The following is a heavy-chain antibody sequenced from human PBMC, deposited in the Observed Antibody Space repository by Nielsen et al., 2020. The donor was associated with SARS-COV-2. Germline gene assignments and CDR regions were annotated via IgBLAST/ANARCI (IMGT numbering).Heavy chain of an antibody. V-gene: IGHV3-74*01. J-gene: IGHJ6*02. D-gene: IGHD3-3*01. Sequence: GESLKISCAASGFTFSSYWMHWVRQAPGKGLVWVSRINSDGSSTSYADSVKGRFTISRDNAKNSLYLQMNSLRAEDTAVYYCASKPLPPTYYDFWSGYWPYYYYGMDVWGQGTTVTVSS. CDR2: INSDGSST. CDR3: ASKPLPPTYYDFWSGYWPYYYYGMDV. CDR1: GFTFSSYW.